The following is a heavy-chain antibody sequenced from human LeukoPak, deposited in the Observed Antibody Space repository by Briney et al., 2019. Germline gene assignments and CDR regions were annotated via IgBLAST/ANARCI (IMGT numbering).Heavy chain of an antibody. V-gene: IGHV3-7*03. CDR2: INQDESEK. CDR1: GMTFKNYW. CDR3: ARYCTFRTCSGTKFDS. D-gene: IGHD1-1*01. J-gene: IGHJ4*02. Sequence: GGSLRLSCAVSGMTFKNYWMSWFRQTPGKGLEWVATINQDESEKYYLDSVKGRFTISRDTAKNSLYLQMCSLTAEDTALYYCARYCTFRTCSGTKFDSWGPGTLVTVSS.